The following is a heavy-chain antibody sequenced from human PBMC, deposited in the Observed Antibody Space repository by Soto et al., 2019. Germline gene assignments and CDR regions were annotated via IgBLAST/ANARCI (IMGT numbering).Heavy chain of an antibody. V-gene: IGHV1-46*01. D-gene: IGHD3-10*01. CDR2: INPSGGST. CDR1: GYTFTSYY. Sequence: ASVKVSCKASGYTFTSYYMHWVRQAPGQGLEWMGIINPSGGSTSYAQKFQGRVTMTRDTSTSTVYMELSSLRSEDTAVYYCARGLWFGELLSGAFDIWRQGTMVTVSS. J-gene: IGHJ3*02. CDR3: ARGLWFGELLSGAFDI.